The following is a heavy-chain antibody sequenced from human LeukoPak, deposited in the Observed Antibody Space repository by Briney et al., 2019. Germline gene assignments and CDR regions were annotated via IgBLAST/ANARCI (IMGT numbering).Heavy chain of an antibody. J-gene: IGHJ4*02. CDR1: GFTFSSYA. D-gene: IGHD6-19*01. CDR2: ISYDGSDK. CDR3: ARADGSVAGPPSGH. V-gene: IGHV3-30-3*01. Sequence: PGRSLRLSCAASGFTFSSYAMHWVRQAPGKGLEWVAIISYDGSDKYYADSVKGRLTISRDNSKSTLYLQMISLRIEDTAVYYCARADGSVAGPPSGHWGQGTLVTVSS.